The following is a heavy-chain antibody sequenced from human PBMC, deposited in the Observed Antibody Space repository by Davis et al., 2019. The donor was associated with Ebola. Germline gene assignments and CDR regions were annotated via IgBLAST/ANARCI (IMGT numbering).Heavy chain of an antibody. D-gene: IGHD5-24*01. V-gene: IGHV3-66*01. Sequence: GESLKISCAASGFRVSGPYMSWVRQAPGKGLEWVSVIHTGGRTYYTDSVKGRFTISRDNSKNTIYLQMSSLRAEDTAVYYCARAKEGYQLLSEALDVWGQGTTVTVSS. CDR1: GFRVSGPY. J-gene: IGHJ3*01. CDR3: ARAKEGYQLLSEALDV. CDR2: IHTGGRT.